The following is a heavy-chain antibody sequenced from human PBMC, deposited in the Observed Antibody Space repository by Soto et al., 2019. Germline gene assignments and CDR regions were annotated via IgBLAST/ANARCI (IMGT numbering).Heavy chain of an antibody. CDR2: IIPILGIA. Sequence: QVQLVQSGAEVKKPGSSVKVSCKASGGTFSSYTISRVRQAPGQGLEWMGRIIPILGIANYAQKFQGRVTITADKSTSTAYMELSSLRSEDTAVYYCARGAGTTTYWYFDLWGRGTLVTVSS. CDR1: GGTFSSYT. V-gene: IGHV1-69*02. J-gene: IGHJ2*01. CDR3: ARGAGTTTYWYFDL. D-gene: IGHD1-1*01.